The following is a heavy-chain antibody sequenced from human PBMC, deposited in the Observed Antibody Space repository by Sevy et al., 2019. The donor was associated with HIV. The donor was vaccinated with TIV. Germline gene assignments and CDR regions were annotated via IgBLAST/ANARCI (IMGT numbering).Heavy chain of an antibody. V-gene: IGHV3-7*03. D-gene: IGHD6-19*01. Sequence: GGSLRISCAASGFTFSSYWMSWVRQAPGKGLEWVANIKQDGSEKYYVDSVKGRFTISRDNAKNSLYLQMNSLRAEDTAVYYCARERGSSGWYGGYLDYRGQGTLVTVSS. CDR3: ARERGSSGWYGGYLDY. CDR1: GFTFSSYW. J-gene: IGHJ4*02. CDR2: IKQDGSEK.